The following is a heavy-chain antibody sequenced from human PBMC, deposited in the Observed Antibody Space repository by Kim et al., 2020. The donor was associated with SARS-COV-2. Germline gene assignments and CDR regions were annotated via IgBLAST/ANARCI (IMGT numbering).Heavy chain of an antibody. J-gene: IGHJ4*02. V-gene: IGHV3-23*01. D-gene: IGHD6-19*01. Sequence: RFTISRDNSKNTLYLQMNSLRAEDTAVYYCAKDLRDLYSSGWYPWGVFDYWGQGTLVTVSS. CDR3: AKDLRDLYSSGWYPWGVFDY.